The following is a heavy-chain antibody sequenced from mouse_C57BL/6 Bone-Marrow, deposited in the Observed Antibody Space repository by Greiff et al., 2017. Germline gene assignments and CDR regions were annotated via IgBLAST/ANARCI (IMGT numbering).Heavy chain of an antibody. CDR2: IDPSDSYT. Sequence: QVQLKQPGAELVRPGTSVKLSCKASGYTFTSYWMHWVKQRPGQGLEWIGVIDPSDSYTNYNQKFKGKATLTVDTSSSTAYMQLSSLTSEDSAVYYCARNYYGSSWNWYFDVWGTGTTVTVSS. CDR1: GYTFTSYW. CDR3: ARNYYGSSWNWYFDV. V-gene: IGHV1-59*01. J-gene: IGHJ1*03. D-gene: IGHD1-1*01.